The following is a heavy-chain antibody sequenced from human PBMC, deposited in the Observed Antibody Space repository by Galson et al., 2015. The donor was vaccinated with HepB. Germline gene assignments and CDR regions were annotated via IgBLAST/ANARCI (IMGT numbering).Heavy chain of an antibody. CDR3: AKDESFGGEIEH. V-gene: IGHV1-2*06. CDR1: GFTFDAYY. D-gene: IGHD3-16*01. J-gene: IGHJ4*02. CDR2: MDPNSGGT. Sequence: SVKVSCKGSGFTFDAYYIHWVRQAPGQGLEWMGRMDPNSGGTSFAQKFQGRVTLTRDLSSSTAYMELTRLTSDDTAVYYCAKDESFGGEIEHWGQGTLITVSS.